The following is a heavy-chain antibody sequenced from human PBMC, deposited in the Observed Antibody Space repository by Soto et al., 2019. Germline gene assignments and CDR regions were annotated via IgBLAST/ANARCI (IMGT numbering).Heavy chain of an antibody. J-gene: IGHJ4*02. V-gene: IGHV4-59*01. D-gene: IGHD5-18*01. Sequence: SETLSLTCTVSGGSISNYYWIWIRQPPGKGLEWIGYIYYTGSTDYNPTLKSRITISADTSKNQFSLHLSSVTAADTAVYYCARGRGGYYYFDYWGQGTLVTVSS. CDR2: IYYTGST. CDR3: ARGRGGYYYFDY. CDR1: GGSISNYY.